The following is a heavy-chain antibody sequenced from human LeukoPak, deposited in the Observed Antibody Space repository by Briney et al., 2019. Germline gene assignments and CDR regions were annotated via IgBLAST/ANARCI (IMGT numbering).Heavy chain of an antibody. V-gene: IGHV3-21*01. J-gene: IGHJ4*02. D-gene: IGHD3-10*01. Sequence: FSSSGTYIYYADSVKGRFTISRDNAKNSLYLQMNSLRAEDTAVYYCVKDRHFYGAGTYYNLDYWGQGTLVTVSS. CDR3: VKDRHFYGAGTYYNLDY. CDR2: FSSSGTYI.